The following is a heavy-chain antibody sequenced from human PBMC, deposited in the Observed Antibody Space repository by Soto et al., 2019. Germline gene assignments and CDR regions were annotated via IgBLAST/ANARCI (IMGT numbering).Heavy chain of an antibody. V-gene: IGHV4-4*02. CDR1: GGSISSSNW. Sequence: SSETLSLTCAVSGGSISSSNWWSWVRQPPGKGLEWIGEIYHSGSTNYNPSLKSRVTISVDKSKNQFSLKLSSVTAEDTAVYYCARPLWTSGFGEVFDCWGQGTLVTVSS. CDR2: IYHSGST. D-gene: IGHD3-16*01. CDR3: ARPLWTSGFGEVFDC. J-gene: IGHJ4*02.